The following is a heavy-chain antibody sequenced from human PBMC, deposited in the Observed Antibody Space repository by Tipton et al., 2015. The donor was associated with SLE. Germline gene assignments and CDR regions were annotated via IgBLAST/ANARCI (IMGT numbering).Heavy chain of an antibody. CDR1: GGSFRGYY. J-gene: IGHJ3*02. CDR2: NNHSGST. D-gene: IGHD6-13*01. CDR3: ARVVEAAGTAFVI. V-gene: IGHV4-34*01. Sequence: TLSLTCAVYGGSFRGYYWSWIRQPPGKGLEWIGENNHSGSTNYNPSLKSRVIISVDTSKNQFSLKLSSVTAADTAVYYCARVVEAAGTAFVIWGQGTMVTVSS.